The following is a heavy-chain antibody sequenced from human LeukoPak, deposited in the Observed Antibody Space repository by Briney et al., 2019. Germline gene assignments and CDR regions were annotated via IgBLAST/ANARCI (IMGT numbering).Heavy chain of an antibody. CDR1: GYTFTSYG. CDR2: ISAYNGNT. CDR3: ARDGTHGHFDWLLHH. Sequence: ASVKVSCKASGYTFTSYGISWVRQAPGQGLEWMGWISAYNGNTNYAQKLQGRVTMTSDTSTSTAYMELRSLRSDDTAVYYCARDGTHGHFDWLLHHWGQGTLVTVSS. J-gene: IGHJ4*02. V-gene: IGHV1-18*04. D-gene: IGHD3-9*01.